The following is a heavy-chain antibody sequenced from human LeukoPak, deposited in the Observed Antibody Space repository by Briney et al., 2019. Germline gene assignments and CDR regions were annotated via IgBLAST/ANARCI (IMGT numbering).Heavy chain of an antibody. J-gene: IGHJ6*03. Sequence: GGSLRLSCAASGFTFSSYGMSWVCQAPGKGLEWVSAISGSGGSTYYADSVKGRFTISRDNAKNSLFLQLNSLRAEDTAVYYCARVVGATQFGYYYYYMDVWGKGTTVTVSS. CDR3: ARVVGATQFGYYYYYMDV. D-gene: IGHD1-26*01. CDR2: ISGSGGST. CDR1: GFTFSSYG. V-gene: IGHV3-23*01.